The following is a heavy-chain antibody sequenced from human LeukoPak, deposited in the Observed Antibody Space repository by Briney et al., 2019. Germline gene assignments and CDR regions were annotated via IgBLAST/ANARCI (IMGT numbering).Heavy chain of an antibody. CDR1: GFTFNTYS. Sequence: PGGSLRLSCAASGFTFNTYSMNWVRQAPGKGLEWVSSISSRSSYYIYYADSVKGRFTFSRDNAKNSLYLQMDSLRAEDTAVYYCVRDPHIVVVPAARVYYFDYWGQGTLVTVSS. V-gene: IGHV3-21*01. D-gene: IGHD2-2*01. CDR2: ISSRSSYYI. J-gene: IGHJ4*02. CDR3: VRDPHIVVVPAARVYYFDY.